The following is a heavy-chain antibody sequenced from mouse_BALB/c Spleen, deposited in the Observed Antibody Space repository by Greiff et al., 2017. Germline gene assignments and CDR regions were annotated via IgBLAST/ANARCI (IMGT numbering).Heavy chain of an antibody. Sequence: QVQLQQSGPELVKPGASVRISCKASGYTFTSYYIHWVKQRPGQGLEWIGWIYPGNVNTKYNEKFKGKATLTADKSSSTAYMQLSSLTSEDSAVYFCARRGVTTAAMDYWGQGTSVTVSS. D-gene: IGHD2-2*01. CDR2: IYPGNVNT. J-gene: IGHJ4*01. V-gene: IGHV1S56*01. CDR1: GYTFTSYY. CDR3: ARRGVTTAAMDY.